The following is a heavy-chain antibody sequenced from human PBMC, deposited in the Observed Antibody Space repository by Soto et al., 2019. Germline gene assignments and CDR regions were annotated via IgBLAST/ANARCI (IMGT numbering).Heavy chain of an antibody. CDR1: GDSFNSNYY. V-gene: IGHV4-34*01. CDR2: IYHNGGT. CDR3: ARGSWSIRFHH. Sequence: SETLSLTCAVCGDSFNSNYYWTWIRQPPGKGLEWIGEIYHNGGTNYSPSLKSRVTISEDTSKSQFSLNLNSVTAADTAVYYCARGSWSIRFHHWGQGSLVTVSS. D-gene: IGHD1-20*01. J-gene: IGHJ1*01.